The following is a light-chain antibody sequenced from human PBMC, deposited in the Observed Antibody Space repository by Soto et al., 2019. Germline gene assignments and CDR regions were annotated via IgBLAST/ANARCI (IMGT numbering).Light chain of an antibody. V-gene: IGKV3-11*01. CDR3: HERTNWPPGIA. Sequence: ETVLTQSPATLSLSPGDRATLSCRTSQSVSPYLAWYQQRPGQAPRLLIYDAYNRAAGIPARFSGSGSGTDFTLTISSLEPEDFAVYYCHERTNWPPGIAFGPGTTVDIK. CDR1: QSVSPY. J-gene: IGKJ3*01. CDR2: DAY.